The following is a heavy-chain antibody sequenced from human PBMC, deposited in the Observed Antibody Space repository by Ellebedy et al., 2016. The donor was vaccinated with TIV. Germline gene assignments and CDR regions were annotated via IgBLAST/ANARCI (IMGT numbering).Heavy chain of an antibody. CDR2: IDHSGST. J-gene: IGHJ4*02. CDR3: ARLRGYGDQDY. V-gene: IGHV4-38-2*02. D-gene: IGHD3-16*01. CDR1: GYSISSGYY. Sequence: MPSETLSLTCTVSGYSISSGYYWGWIRQPPGQGLEWIGNIDHSGSTYYNPSLKSRVTISVDTSKKQFSVKLTSVTAADTAIYYCARLRGYGDQDYWGQGTLVTVSS.